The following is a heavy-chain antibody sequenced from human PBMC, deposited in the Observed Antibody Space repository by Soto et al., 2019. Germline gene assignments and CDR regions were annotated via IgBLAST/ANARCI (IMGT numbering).Heavy chain of an antibody. Sequence: SETLSLTCTVSGGSISSSSYYWGWIRQPPGKGLEWIGSIYYSGSTYYNPSLKSRVTISVDTSKNQFSLKLSSVTAADTAVYYCARGLVRAQDIVVVPAAIAYYYYYMDVWGKGTTVTVSS. CDR1: GGSISSSSYY. V-gene: IGHV4-39*01. J-gene: IGHJ6*03. CDR2: IYYSGST. CDR3: ARGLVRAQDIVVVPAAIAYYYYYMDV. D-gene: IGHD2-2*01.